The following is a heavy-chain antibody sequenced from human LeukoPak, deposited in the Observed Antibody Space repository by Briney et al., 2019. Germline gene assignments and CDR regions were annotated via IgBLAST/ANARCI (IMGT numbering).Heavy chain of an antibody. V-gene: IGHV3-23*01. CDR3: SSLYYYDSSGYTIFDY. CDR1: GFTFSSYA. CDR2: ISGSGGST. Sequence: PGGSLRLSYAASGFTFSSYAMSWVRQAPGKGLEWVSAISGSGGSTYYADSVKGRFTISRDNSKNTLYLQMNSQRAEDTAVYYCSSLYYYDSSGYTIFDYWGQGTLVTVSS. D-gene: IGHD3-22*01. J-gene: IGHJ4*02.